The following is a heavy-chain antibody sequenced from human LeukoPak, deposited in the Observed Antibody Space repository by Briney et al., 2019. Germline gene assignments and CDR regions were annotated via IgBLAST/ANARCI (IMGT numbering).Heavy chain of an antibody. CDR1: GFTFSSYG. CDR2: ISYDGSNK. CDR3: AKDAVAAAGTPFYYYYYMDV. V-gene: IGHV3-30*18. D-gene: IGHD6-13*01. J-gene: IGHJ6*03. Sequence: GGSLRLSCAASGFTFSSYGVHWVRQALGKGLEWVAVISYDGSNKYYADSVKGRFTISRDNSKNTLYLQMNSLRAEDTAVYYCAKDAVAAAGTPFYYYYYMDVWGKGTTVTVSS.